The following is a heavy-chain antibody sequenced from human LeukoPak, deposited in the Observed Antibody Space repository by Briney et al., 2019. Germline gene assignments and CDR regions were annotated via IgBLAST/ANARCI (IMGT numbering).Heavy chain of an antibody. J-gene: IGHJ3*02. CDR3: ARGGLGYCSSTSCYDWDAFDI. CDR2: INHSGST. V-gene: IGHV4-34*01. CDR1: GGSFSGYY. D-gene: IGHD2-2*01. Sequence: SETLSLTCAVYGGSFSGYYWSWIRQPPGKGLEWIGEINHSGSTNYNPSLKSRVTISVDTSKNQFSLKLSSVTAADTAVYCCARGGLGYCSSTSCYDWDAFDIWGQGTMVTVSS.